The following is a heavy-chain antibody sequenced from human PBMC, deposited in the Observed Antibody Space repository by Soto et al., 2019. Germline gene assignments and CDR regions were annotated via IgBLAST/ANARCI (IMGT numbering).Heavy chain of an antibody. D-gene: IGHD4-17*01. Sequence: EVQLVESGGGLVQRGGSLRLSCAASGFIFSNYDMHWVRQVTGKGLEWVSSIGVGGDTYYAGSVKGRFTISRENAKNSFYLLTNSLRAEDTAVYYCARYFGDYSGNWFDPWGQGTLVTVSS. CDR1: GFIFSNYD. V-gene: IGHV3-13*01. CDR2: IGVGGDT. CDR3: ARYFGDYSGNWFDP. J-gene: IGHJ5*02.